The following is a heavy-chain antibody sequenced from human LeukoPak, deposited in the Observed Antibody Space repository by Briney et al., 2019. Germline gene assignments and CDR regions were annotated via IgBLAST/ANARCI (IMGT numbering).Heavy chain of an antibody. Sequence: HTGGSLRLSCAASGFTFSSYGMSWVRQAPGKGLEWVSAISGSGGSTYYADSVKGRFTISRDNSKNTLYLQMNSLRAEDTAVYYCAKDRDTAMVTGVFDYWGQGTLVTVSS. V-gene: IGHV3-23*01. CDR2: ISGSGGST. J-gene: IGHJ4*02. CDR3: AKDRDTAMVTGVFDY. CDR1: GFTFSSYG. D-gene: IGHD5-18*01.